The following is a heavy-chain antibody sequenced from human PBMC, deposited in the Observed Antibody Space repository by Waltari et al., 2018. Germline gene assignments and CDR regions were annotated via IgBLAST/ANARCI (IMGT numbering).Heavy chain of an antibody. CDR2: ITGSGTGT. CDR3: AKDTAVASVNYFDY. J-gene: IGHJ4*02. CDR1: GFPFRSYA. V-gene: IGHV3-23*01. Sequence: EVQLLESGGGLVQPGGSLRLSWSASGFPFRSYALGWVRPAPGKGLEWVSVITGSGTGTYYTQSVKGRFTISRDNSKNTIYLQLYSLRAEDTALYYCAKDTAVASVNYFDYWGQGTLVTVSS.